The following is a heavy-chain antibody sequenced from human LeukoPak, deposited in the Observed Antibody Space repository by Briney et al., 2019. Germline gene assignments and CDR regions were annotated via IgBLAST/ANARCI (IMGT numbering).Heavy chain of an antibody. CDR3: ASGGIVATDVRY. J-gene: IGHJ4*02. D-gene: IGHD5-12*01. CDR1: GGSFSGYY. V-gene: IGHV4-34*01. CDR2: INHSGST. Sequence: SETLSLTCAVYGGSFSGYYWSWIRQPPGKGLEWIGEINHSGSTNYNPSLKSRVTISVDTSKNQFSLKLSSVTAADTAVYYCASGGIVATDVRYWGQGTLVTVSS.